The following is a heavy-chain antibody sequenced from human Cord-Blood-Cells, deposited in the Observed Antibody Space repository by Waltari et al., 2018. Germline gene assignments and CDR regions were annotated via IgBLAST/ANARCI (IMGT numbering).Heavy chain of an antibody. J-gene: IGHJ4*02. CDR1: GFTFDDYA. V-gene: IGHV3-9*01. CDR3: AKGGGPYYYDSSGSDY. D-gene: IGHD3-22*01. Sequence: EVQLVESGGGLVQPGRSLRLSCAASGFTFDDYAMHWVRQAPGKGLEWVSGIGGNSGSIGYADSVKGRFTISRDNAKNSLYLQMNSLRAEDTALYYCAKGGGPYYYDSSGSDYWGQGTLVTVSS. CDR2: IGGNSGSI.